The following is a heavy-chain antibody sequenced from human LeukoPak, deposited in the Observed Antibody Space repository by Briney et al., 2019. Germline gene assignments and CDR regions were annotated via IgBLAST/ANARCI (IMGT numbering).Heavy chain of an antibody. CDR2: ISYDGSNK. CDR3: AKDGGYSYGYDY. Sequence: GRSLRLSCAASGFTFSIYGMHWVRQAPGKGLEWVAVISYDGSNKYYADSVKGRFTISRDNSKNTLYLQMNSLRAEDTAVYYCAKDGGYSYGYDYWGQGTLVTVSS. J-gene: IGHJ4*02. CDR1: GFTFSIYG. V-gene: IGHV3-30*18. D-gene: IGHD5-18*01.